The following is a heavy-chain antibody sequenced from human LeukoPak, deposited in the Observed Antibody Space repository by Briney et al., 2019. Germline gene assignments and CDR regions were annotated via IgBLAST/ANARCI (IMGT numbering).Heavy chain of an antibody. Sequence: GGSLRLSCAASGFTFSNYGMHWGGQAPERGVEGVAFIRDDESNKHYADSVKGGFTVSRDNSKNTLYMQMNSLRPDDTAVYYCGKDHFPYSSGSVIDFWGQGTLVTVSS. V-gene: IGHV3-30*02. CDR1: GFTFSNYG. D-gene: IGHD6-19*01. CDR2: IRDDESNK. CDR3: GKDHFPYSSGSVIDF. J-gene: IGHJ4*02.